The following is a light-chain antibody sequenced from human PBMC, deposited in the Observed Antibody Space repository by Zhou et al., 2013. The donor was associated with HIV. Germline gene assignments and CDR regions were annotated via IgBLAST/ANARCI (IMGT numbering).Light chain of an antibody. J-gene: IGKJ5*01. CDR2: GTS. CDR3: QQGTF. Sequence: EIMLTQSPATLSLSPGERVSLSCRGSHDHVAWYQHKPGQSPRLLIYGTSRRASGVPDRFTGSGSGTDATLTISRLEPEDFTVYFCQQGTFFGQGTRLEIK. V-gene: IGKV3D-20*02. CDR1: HDH.